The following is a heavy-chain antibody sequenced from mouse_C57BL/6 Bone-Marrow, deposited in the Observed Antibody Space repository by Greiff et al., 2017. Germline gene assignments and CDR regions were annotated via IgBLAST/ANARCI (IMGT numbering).Heavy chain of an antibody. D-gene: IGHD2-1*01. V-gene: IGHV8-8*01. CDR3: ARIKDYYGNYPFDY. Sequence: QVTLKVCGPGILQPSQTLSLTCSFSGFSLSTFGLGVGWIRQPSGKGLEWLAHIWWDDDKYYNPALKSRLTISKDTSKNQVFLKIANVDTADTAPYYCARIKDYYGNYPFDYWGQGTTLTGSS. CDR2: IWWDDDK. J-gene: IGHJ2*01. CDR1: GFSLSTFGLG.